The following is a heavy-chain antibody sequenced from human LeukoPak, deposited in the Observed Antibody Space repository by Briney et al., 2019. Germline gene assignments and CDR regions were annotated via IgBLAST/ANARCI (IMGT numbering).Heavy chain of an antibody. Sequence: GASVKVSCKASGYTFTSYGISWVRQAPGQGLEWMGWISAYNGNTNYAQKVQGRVTMTTDTSTSTAYMELRSLRSDDTAVYYCARKVEVRGCSSTSCYYYYYGMDVWGQGTTVTVSS. J-gene: IGHJ6*02. V-gene: IGHV1-18*01. CDR2: ISAYNGNT. D-gene: IGHD2-2*01. CDR3: ARKVEVRGCSSTSCYYYYYGMDV. CDR1: GYTFTSYG.